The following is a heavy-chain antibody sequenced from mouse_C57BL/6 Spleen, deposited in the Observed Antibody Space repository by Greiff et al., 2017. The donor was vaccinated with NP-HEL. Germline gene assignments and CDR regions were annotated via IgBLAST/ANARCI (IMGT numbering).Heavy chain of an antibody. CDR3: ARGATVVEGAWFAY. V-gene: IGHV1-55*01. CDR2: IYPGSGST. Sequence: QVQLQQPGAELVKPGASVKMSCKASGYTFTSYWITWVKQRPGQGLEWIGDIYPGSGSTNYNEKFKSKATLTVDTSSSTAYMQLSSLTSEDPAVYYCARGATVVEGAWFAYWGQGTLVTVSA. J-gene: IGHJ3*01. D-gene: IGHD1-1*01. CDR1: GYTFTSYW.